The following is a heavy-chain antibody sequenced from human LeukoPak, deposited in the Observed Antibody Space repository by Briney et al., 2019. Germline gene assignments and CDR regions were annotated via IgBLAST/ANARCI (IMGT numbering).Heavy chain of an antibody. CDR3: EKERVVGTYMDV. D-gene: IGHD2-15*01. CDR2: ISESGGST. Sequence: GGSLRLSCAASGFTFSSYAMTWVRQAPGKGLEWVSSISESGGSTLYADSVQGRFTIYRDNSKNTLYMQMNSLRAEDTAVYYCEKERVVGTYMDVWGKGTTVTVSS. CDR1: GFTFSSYA. V-gene: IGHV3-23*01. J-gene: IGHJ6*03.